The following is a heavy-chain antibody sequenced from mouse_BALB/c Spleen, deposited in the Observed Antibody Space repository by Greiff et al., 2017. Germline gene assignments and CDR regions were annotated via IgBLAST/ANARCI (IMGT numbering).Heavy chain of an antibody. CDR3: ARVLYYYGSSFYYYAMDY. CDR1: GFTFTDYY. V-gene: IGHV7-3*02. D-gene: IGHD1-1*01. CDR2: IRNKANGYTT. Sequence: EVMLVESGGGLVQPGGSLRLSCATSGFTFTDYYMSWVRQPPGKALEWLGFIRNKANGYTTEYSASVKGRFTISRDNSQSILYLQMNTLRAEDSATYYCARVLYYYGSSFYYYAMDYWGQGTSVTVSS. J-gene: IGHJ4*01.